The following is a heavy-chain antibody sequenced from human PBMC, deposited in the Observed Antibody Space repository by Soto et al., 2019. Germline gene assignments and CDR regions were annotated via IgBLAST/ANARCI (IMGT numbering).Heavy chain of an antibody. D-gene: IGHD2-8*01. J-gene: IGHJ6*02. CDR3: AGGNGAAGYYYYGMDV. CDR2: SYYSGST. Sequence: QVQLQESGPGLVKPSETLSLTCTVSGGSISSYYWSWIRQPPGKGLEWIGYSYYSGSTNYNPSLKSRVTISVDTSKIQFSLNLSSVTAADTAVYYCAGGNGAAGYYYYGMDVWGQGTTVTVSS. CDR1: GGSISSYY. V-gene: IGHV4-59*01.